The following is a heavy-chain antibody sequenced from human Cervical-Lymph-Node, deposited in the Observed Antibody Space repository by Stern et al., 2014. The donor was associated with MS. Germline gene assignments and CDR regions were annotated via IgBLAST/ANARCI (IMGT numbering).Heavy chain of an antibody. J-gene: IGHJ4*02. CDR1: GYTLTGYY. V-gene: IGHV1-2*02. Sequence: VQLVESGAEMKKTGASVKVSCKASGYTLTGYYIHCVRQAPGQGLDWMGWRIVNNGGTKYAPNLQGRFAMTTYTSINTAYMEMSGLTSDDTTVYFCARDRIGDRDLSLDNWGQGTLVTVSS. D-gene: IGHD3-16*01. CDR2: RIVNNGGT. CDR3: ARDRIGDRDLSLDN.